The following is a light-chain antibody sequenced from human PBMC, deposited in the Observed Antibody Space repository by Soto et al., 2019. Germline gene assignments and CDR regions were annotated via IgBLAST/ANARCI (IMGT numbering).Light chain of an antibody. CDR2: DVS. CDR1: SSDVGGYNY. Sequence: QSALTQPASVSGSPGQXXTXSCTGTSSDVGGYNYVSWYQHHPGKAPKLIIYDVSNRPSGVSNRFSGSKSGNTASLTISGLQPEDEADYYCSSYTTSNTRQIVFGTGTKLTVL. CDR3: SSYTTSNTRQIV. J-gene: IGLJ1*01. V-gene: IGLV2-14*03.